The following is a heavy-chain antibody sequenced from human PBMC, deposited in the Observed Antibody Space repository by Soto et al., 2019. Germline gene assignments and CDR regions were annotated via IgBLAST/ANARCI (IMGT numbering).Heavy chain of an antibody. CDR1: GFTFSNYG. V-gene: IGHV3-30*18. CDR2: ISYDGSHK. Sequence: QVQLVESGGGVVQPGRSLRLSCAAAGFTFSNYGMHWGRQAPGKGLEWVAGISYDGSHKDYADSVKGRFTISRDNSKKILSLQMNSLRGDDTAVYYCAKGPRIAVAGLGDSWGQGTLVSVSS. J-gene: IGHJ5*01. D-gene: IGHD6-19*01. CDR3: AKGPRIAVAGLGDS.